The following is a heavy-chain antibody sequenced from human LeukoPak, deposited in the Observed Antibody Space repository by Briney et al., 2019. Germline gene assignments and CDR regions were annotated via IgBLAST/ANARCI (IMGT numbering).Heavy chain of an antibody. Sequence: ASVKVSCKASGYTFTSYGISWVRQPPGQGLEWMGWISAYNGNTNYAQKLQGRVTMTTDTSTSTAYMELRSLRSDDTAVYYCARRTMVRGGDYFDYWGQGTLVTVSS. CDR2: ISAYNGNT. CDR3: ARRTMVRGGDYFDY. D-gene: IGHD3-10*01. CDR1: GYTFTSYG. V-gene: IGHV1-18*04. J-gene: IGHJ4*02.